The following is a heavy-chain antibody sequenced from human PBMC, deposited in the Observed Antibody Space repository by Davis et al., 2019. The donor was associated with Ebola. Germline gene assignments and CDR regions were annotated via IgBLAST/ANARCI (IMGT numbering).Heavy chain of an antibody. CDR3: AKFRDGGFYYYGMDV. V-gene: IGHV3-30*18. CDR1: GFTFSNYG. Sequence: GESLKISCAASGFTFSNYGMHWVRQAPGKGLEWVAVISYDGSNKYYADSVKGRFTISRDNSKNTLYLQMNSLRAEDTAVYYCAKFRDGGFYYYGMDVWGQGTTVTVSS. D-gene: IGHD5-24*01. J-gene: IGHJ6*02. CDR2: ISYDGSNK.